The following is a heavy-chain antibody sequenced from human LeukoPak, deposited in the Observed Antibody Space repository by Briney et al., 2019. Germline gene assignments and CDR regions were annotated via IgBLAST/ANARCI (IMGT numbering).Heavy chain of an antibody. V-gene: IGHV3-7*01. D-gene: IGHD6-19*01. CDR1: GFTFSSYW. CDR3: ARERIAVAGALSDY. CDR2: IKQDGSEK. Sequence: GGSLRLSCAASGFTFSSYWMSWVRQAPGKGLEWVANIKQDGSEKYYVDSVKGRFTISRDNAKNSLYLQMNSLRAEDTAVYYCARERIAVAGALSDYWGQGTLVTVSS. J-gene: IGHJ4*02.